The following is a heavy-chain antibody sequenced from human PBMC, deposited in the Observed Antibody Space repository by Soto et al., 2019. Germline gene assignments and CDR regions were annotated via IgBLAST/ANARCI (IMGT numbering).Heavy chain of an antibody. V-gene: IGHV3-30*18. Sequence: QVQLVESGGGVVQPGRSLRLSCAASGFSFSSYGMHWVRQAPGKGLEWVAMISYDGTDEYYADSVKGRFTISRDNSKNAGYGQVNSLRAEDTAVYYWAKKESDWNDRFDYWGQGTLVTVSS. CDR1: GFSFSSYG. CDR2: ISYDGTDE. J-gene: IGHJ4*02. D-gene: IGHD1-1*01. CDR3: AKKESDWNDRFDY.